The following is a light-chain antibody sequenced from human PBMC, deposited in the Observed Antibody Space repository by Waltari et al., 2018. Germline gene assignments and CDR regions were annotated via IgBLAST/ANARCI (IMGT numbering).Light chain of an antibody. V-gene: IGLV1-51*01. J-gene: IGLJ2*01. CDR3: ATWDSSLSAVL. Sequence: SVLTQRPSVSAAPGQKVTISCSGGSSYIGNNYVSWYQQVPGTAPKLLIYDNNERPSGIPDRFSGSKSGTSATLGITGLQTGDEADYYCATWDSSLSAVLFGGGTRLTVL. CDR2: DNN. CDR1: SSYIGNNY.